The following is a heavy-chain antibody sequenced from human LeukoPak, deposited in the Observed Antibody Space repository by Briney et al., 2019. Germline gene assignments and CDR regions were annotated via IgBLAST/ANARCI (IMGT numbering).Heavy chain of an antibody. V-gene: IGHV4-30-2*01. CDR1: GGSISSGGYY. CDR2: IYHSGST. Sequence: SQTLSLTCTVSGGSISSGGYYWSWIRQPPGKGLEWIGYIYHSGSTYYNSSLKSRVTISVDRSKNQFSLKLSSVTAADTAVYYCARDSPPDSSGYYYYYYGMDVWGQGTTVTVSS. J-gene: IGHJ6*02. D-gene: IGHD3-22*01. CDR3: ARDSPPDSSGYYYYYYGMDV.